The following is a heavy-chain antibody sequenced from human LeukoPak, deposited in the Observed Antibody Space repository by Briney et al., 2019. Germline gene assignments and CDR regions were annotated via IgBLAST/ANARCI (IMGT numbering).Heavy chain of an antibody. D-gene: IGHD3-22*01. CDR2: IKSKTDGGTT. Sequence: GGSLRLSCAASGFTFSNAWMSWVRQAPGKGLGWVGRIKSKTDGGTTDYAAPVKGRFTISRDDSENTLHLQMNSLKTEDTAVYYCTTSYYDSSGYRNWGQGTLVTVSS. V-gene: IGHV3-15*01. J-gene: IGHJ4*02. CDR1: GFTFSNAW. CDR3: TTSYYDSSGYRN.